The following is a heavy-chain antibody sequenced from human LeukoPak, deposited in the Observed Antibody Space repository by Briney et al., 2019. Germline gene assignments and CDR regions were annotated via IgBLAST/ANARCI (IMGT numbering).Heavy chain of an antibody. J-gene: IGHJ4*02. Sequence: GGSLRLSCVASGFSFSTYDMNWVRQAPGKGLEWVSAITSTSNHINYADSVKGRFTISRDSANSSLYLQMNSLRAEDTAVYYCARSRGAGPGAYFDYWGQGTLVTVSS. CDR3: ARSRGAGPGAYFDY. D-gene: IGHD6-19*01. CDR1: GFSFSTYD. CDR2: ITSTSNHI. V-gene: IGHV3-21*04.